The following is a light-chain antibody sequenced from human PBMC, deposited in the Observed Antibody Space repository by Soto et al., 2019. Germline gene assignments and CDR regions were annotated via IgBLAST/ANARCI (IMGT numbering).Light chain of an antibody. CDR3: ISYTSDDVRYV. J-gene: IGLJ1*01. CDR1: NSDVGLYDF. Sequence: QSALTQPPSASGSPGQSVTISCTGSNSDVGLYDFVSWYQHHPGRAPKLIVSEVSHRPSGISNRFSGSKSGNTASLTISGLQSEDEADYYCISYTSDDVRYVFGTGTKLTVL. V-gene: IGLV2-14*01. CDR2: EVS.